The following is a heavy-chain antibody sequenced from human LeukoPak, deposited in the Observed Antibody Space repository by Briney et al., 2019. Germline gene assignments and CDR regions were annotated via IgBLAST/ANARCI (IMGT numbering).Heavy chain of an antibody. Sequence: QPGGSLRLSCAASGFTFDDYAMHWVRQAPGKGLEWVSGISWNSGSIGYADSVKGRFTISRDNAKNSLYLQMNSLRAEDTALYYCAKGKDGYNYFDYWGQGTLVTVSS. V-gene: IGHV3-9*01. D-gene: IGHD5-24*01. CDR2: ISWNSGSI. J-gene: IGHJ4*02. CDR3: AKGKDGYNYFDY. CDR1: GFTFDDYA.